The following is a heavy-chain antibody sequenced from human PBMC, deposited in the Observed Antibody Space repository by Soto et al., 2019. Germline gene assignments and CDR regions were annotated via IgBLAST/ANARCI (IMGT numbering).Heavy chain of an antibody. J-gene: IGHJ4*02. CDR1: GFTFTRYS. CDR3: ARESEDLTSNFDY. V-gene: IGHV3-21*06. Sequence: GGSQRLSCAASGFTFTRYSMNWVRQAPGKGLEWVSSISSTTNYIYYGDSMKGRFTISRDNAKNSLYLEMNSLRAEDTAVYYCARESEDLTSNFDYWGQGTLVTVSS. CDR2: ISSTTNYI.